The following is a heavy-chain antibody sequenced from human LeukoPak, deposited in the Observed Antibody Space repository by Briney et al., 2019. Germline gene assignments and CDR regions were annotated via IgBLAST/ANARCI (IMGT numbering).Heavy chain of an antibody. V-gene: IGHV1-18*01. D-gene: IGHD3-22*01. CDR3: ARDLPTYDSSGYYSDY. J-gene: IGHJ4*02. CDR1: GYTFTSYG. Sequence: GASVKVSCKASGYTFTSYGISWVRQAPGQGLEWMGWIGAYNGNTNYAQKLQGRVTMTTDTSTSTAYMELRSLRSDDTAVYYCARDLPTYDSSGYYSDYWGQGTLVTVSS. CDR2: IGAYNGNT.